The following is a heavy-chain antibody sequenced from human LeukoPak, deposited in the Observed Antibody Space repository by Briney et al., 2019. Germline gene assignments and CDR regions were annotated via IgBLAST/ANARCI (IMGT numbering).Heavy chain of an antibody. CDR2: ISSSSSYI. V-gene: IGHV3-21*01. CDR3: ARDLSSARTDY. Sequence: GGSLRLSCAASGFTFSSYSMNWVRQAPGKGPEWVSSISSSSSYIYYADSVKGRFTISRDNAKNSLYLQMNSLRAEDTAVYYCARDLSSARTDYWGQGTLVTVSS. D-gene: IGHD2-2*01. CDR1: GFTFSSYS. J-gene: IGHJ4*02.